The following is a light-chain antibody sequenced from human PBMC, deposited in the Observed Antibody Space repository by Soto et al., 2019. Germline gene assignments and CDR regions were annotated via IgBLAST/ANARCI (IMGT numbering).Light chain of an antibody. CDR1: STNIGHNY. V-gene: IGLV1-51*01. CDR3: GTWDSRLTAEV. J-gene: IGLJ3*02. Sequence: QSVLTQPPSVSAAPGQTVTISCSGSSTNIGHNYVSWYQQVPGTAPKLLIYDNNERPSGIPDRFSGSKSGTSATLGITGLQTGDEADYYCGTWDSRLTAEVFGGGTKLTV. CDR2: DNN.